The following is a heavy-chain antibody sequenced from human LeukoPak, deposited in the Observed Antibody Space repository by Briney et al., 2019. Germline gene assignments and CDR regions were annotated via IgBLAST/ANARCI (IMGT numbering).Heavy chain of an antibody. D-gene: IGHD1-26*01. Sequence: GGSLRLSCAASGFTFSDYYMSWIRQAPGKGLEWVSYISSSGSTIYYADSVKGRFTISRDNAKNSLYLQMNSLRAEDTGLYYCARADGSHYGLKDYWGQGTLVTASS. J-gene: IGHJ4*02. CDR1: GFTFSDYY. CDR2: ISSSGSTI. V-gene: IGHV3-11*04. CDR3: ARADGSHYGLKDY.